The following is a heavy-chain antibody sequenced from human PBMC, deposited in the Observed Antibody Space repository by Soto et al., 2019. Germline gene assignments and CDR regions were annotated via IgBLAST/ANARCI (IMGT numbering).Heavy chain of an antibody. CDR1: GGSISSSGYY. V-gene: IGHV4-39*01. CDR3: AVPAASVAGASGTYYYYGMDV. D-gene: IGHD6-19*01. Sequence: ETLSLTCSVSGGSISSSGYYWGWVRQPPGRGLEWIGYIYYGGSPYYNPSLKSRVTISVDTSKNQFSLNLSSVTAADTAVYYCAVPAASVAGASGTYYYYGMDVWGQGTTVTVSS. J-gene: IGHJ6*02. CDR2: IYYGGSP.